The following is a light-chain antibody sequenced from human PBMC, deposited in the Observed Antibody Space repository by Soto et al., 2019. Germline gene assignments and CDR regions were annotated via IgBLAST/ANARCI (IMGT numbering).Light chain of an antibody. CDR1: SSDIGAYNY. V-gene: IGLV2-14*01. J-gene: IGLJ1*01. CDR2: DVT. CDR3: SSYTSSSTPYV. Sequence: QSVLTQPASVSGSPGQSITISCTGTSSDIGAYNYVSWYQQHPVKAHKLMIYDVTNRPSGVSDRFSGSKSGNTASLTISGLQAEDEADYYCSSYTSSSTPYVFGTGTKVTVL.